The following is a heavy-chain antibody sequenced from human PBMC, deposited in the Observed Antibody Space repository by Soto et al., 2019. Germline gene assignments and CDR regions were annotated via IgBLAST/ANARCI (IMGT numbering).Heavy chain of an antibody. J-gene: IGHJ5*02. V-gene: IGHV3-23*01. CDR3: AKMILEWLLLGKDWFDP. CDR1: GFTISSFA. D-gene: IGHD3-3*01. CDR2: ISGSGGST. Sequence: PGGSLRLSCAASGFTISSFAMSWVRQAPGKGLEWVSAISGSGGSTYYADYVKGRFTISRDNSKNTLYLQMNSLRAEDTAVYYCAKMILEWLLLGKDWFDPWGQGTLVTVSS.